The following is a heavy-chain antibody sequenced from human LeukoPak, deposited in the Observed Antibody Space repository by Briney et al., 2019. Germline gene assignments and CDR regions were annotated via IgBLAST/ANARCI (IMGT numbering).Heavy chain of an antibody. V-gene: IGHV4-61*02. CDR3: ARLGGVVKLNWFDP. CDR2: IYTSGST. D-gene: IGHD3-3*01. CDR1: GGSISSGSYY. J-gene: IGHJ5*02. Sequence: PSETLSLTCTVSGGSISSGSYYWSWIRQPAGKGLEWIGRIYTSGSTNYNPSLKSRVTISVDTSKNQFSLKLSSVIAADTAVYYCARLGGVVKLNWFDPWGQGTLVTVSS.